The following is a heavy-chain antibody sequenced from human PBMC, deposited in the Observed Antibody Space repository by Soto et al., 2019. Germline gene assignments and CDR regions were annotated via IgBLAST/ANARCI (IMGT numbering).Heavy chain of an antibody. D-gene: IGHD2-2*01. J-gene: IGHJ4*02. CDR1: GFTFSSYA. V-gene: IGHV3-23*01. CDR3: AKGSKGFDY. Sequence: EVQLLESGGGLVQPGGPLRLSCAASGFTFSSYAMTWVRQAPGKGLEWVSAITGGGDNTYYADSVKGRFTISRDNFKNPLYPAMDRLGEGCPAIYYCAKGSKGFDYWGQGTLVTVSS. CDR2: ITGGGDNT.